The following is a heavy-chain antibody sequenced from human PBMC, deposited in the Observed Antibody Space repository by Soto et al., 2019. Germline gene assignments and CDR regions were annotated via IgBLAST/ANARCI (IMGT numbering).Heavy chain of an antibody. CDR1: GGSISSYY. V-gene: IGHV4-59*01. CDR2: IYYSGST. Sequence: SETLSLTCTVSGGSISSYYWSWIRQPPGKGLEWIGYIYYSGSTNYNPSLKSRVTISVDTSKNQFSLKLSSVTAADTAVYYCARASADYDSSGYYSFDYWGQGTLVTVSS. D-gene: IGHD3-22*01. CDR3: ARASADYDSSGYYSFDY. J-gene: IGHJ4*02.